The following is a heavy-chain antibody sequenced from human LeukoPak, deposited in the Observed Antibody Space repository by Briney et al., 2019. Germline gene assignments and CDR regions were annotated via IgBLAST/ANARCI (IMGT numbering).Heavy chain of an antibody. Sequence: SETLSLTCTVSGGSISSYYWSWIRQPAGKGLEWIGRIYTSGSTNYNPSLKSRVTISVDKSKNQFSLKLSSVTAADMAVYYCARDRYGAIDAFDIWGQGTMVTVSS. V-gene: IGHV4-4*07. D-gene: IGHD4-17*01. CDR2: IYTSGST. CDR1: GGSISSYY. CDR3: ARDRYGAIDAFDI. J-gene: IGHJ3*02.